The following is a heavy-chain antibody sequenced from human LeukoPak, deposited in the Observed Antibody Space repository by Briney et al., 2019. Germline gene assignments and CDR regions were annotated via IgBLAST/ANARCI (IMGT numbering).Heavy chain of an antibody. J-gene: IGHJ4*02. V-gene: IGHV3-23*01. CDR2: ISGSGGST. Sequence: GGSLRLSCAASGFTFSSQSMNWVRQAPGKGLEWVSSISGSGGSTYYAGSVKGRFTISRDNSKNTLYLQMNSLRAEDTAVYYCAKAIGIVVVPAAYFDYWGQGTLVTVSS. D-gene: IGHD2-2*01. CDR1: GFTFSSQS. CDR3: AKAIGIVVVPAAYFDY.